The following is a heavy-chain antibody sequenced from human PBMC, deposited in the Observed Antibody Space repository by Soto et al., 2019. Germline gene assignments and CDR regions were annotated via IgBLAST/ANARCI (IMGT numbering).Heavy chain of an antibody. Sequence: SETLSLTCAVYGGSFSGYYWSWIRQPPGKGLEWIGEINHSGSTNYNPSLKSRVTISVDTSKNQFSLKLSSVTAADTAVYYCARGFYVDIVATTRPRYFDYWGQGTLVTVSS. V-gene: IGHV4-34*01. CDR2: INHSGST. CDR3: ARGFYVDIVATTRPRYFDY. J-gene: IGHJ4*02. CDR1: GGSFSGYY. D-gene: IGHD5-12*01.